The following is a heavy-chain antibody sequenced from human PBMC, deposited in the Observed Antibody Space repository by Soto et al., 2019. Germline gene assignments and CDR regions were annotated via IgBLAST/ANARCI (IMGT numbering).Heavy chain of an antibody. J-gene: IGHJ4*02. CDR1: GGSISSYY. V-gene: IGHV4-59*01. Sequence: SETLSLTCTVSGGSISSYYWSWIRQPPGKGLEWIGYIYYSGSTNYNPSPKSRVTISVDTSKNQFSLKLSSVTAADTAVYYCARVRNWNYSIFDYWGQGTLVTVSS. D-gene: IGHD1-7*01. CDR2: IYYSGST. CDR3: ARVRNWNYSIFDY.